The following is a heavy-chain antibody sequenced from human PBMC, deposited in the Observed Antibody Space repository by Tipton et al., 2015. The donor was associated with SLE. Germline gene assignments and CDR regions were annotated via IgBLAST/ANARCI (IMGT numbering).Heavy chain of an antibody. CDR2: VYDTGST. D-gene: IGHD5-18*01. J-gene: IGHJ3*02. CDR3: ARLLRGYSYGWNAFDI. V-gene: IGHV4-59*08. Sequence: TLSLTCTVSGGSISNYYWSWIRQPPGKGLEWIGYVYDTGSTSYNPSLKSRVTISVDMSKNRFSLKWKSVTAADTAVYYCARLLRGYSYGWNAFDIWGQGTMVTVSS. CDR1: GGSISNYY.